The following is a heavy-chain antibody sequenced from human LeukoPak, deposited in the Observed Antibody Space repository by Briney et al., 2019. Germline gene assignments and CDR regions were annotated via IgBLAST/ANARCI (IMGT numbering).Heavy chain of an antibody. Sequence: GGSLRLSCAASGFTFSSYGMNWVRQAPGKGLEWVSYISSSGSTIYYADPVKGRFTISRDNAKNSLYLQMNSLRAEDTAVYYCARASYYDTIDYWGQGTLVTVSS. D-gene: IGHD3-22*01. CDR2: ISSSGSTI. J-gene: IGHJ4*02. CDR1: GFTFSSYG. V-gene: IGHV3-48*03. CDR3: ARASYYDTIDY.